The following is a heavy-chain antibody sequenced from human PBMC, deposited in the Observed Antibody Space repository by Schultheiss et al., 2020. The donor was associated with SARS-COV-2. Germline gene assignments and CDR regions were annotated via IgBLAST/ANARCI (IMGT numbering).Heavy chain of an antibody. CDR3: AREWTAAPFDY. CDR1: GGSISSYY. D-gene: IGHD2-2*01. V-gene: IGHV4-59*01. J-gene: IGHJ4*02. CDR2: FYYSGNT. Sequence: GSLRLSCTVSGGSISSYYWSWIRQPPGKGLEWIGYFYYSGNTNYNPSLKSRVTFSVDTSKNQFSLKLSSVTAADTAVYYCAREWTAAPFDYWGQGTLVTGSS.